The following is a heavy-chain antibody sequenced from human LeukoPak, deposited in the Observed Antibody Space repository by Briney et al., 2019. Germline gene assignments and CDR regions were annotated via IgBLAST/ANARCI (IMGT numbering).Heavy chain of an antibody. CDR3: AREFTYYDFWSGYYTSYYFDY. CDR2: ISYDGSNK. D-gene: IGHD3-3*01. Sequence: GGSLRLSCAASGFTFSSYAMHWVRQAPGKGLEWVAVISYDGSNKYYADSVKGRFTISRDNSKNTLYLQMNSLRAEDTAVYYCAREFTYYDFWSGYYTSYYFDYWGQGTLVTVSS. J-gene: IGHJ4*02. CDR1: GFTFSSYA. V-gene: IGHV3-30*01.